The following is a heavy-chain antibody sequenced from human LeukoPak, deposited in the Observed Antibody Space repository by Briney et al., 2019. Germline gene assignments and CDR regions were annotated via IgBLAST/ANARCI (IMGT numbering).Heavy chain of an antibody. CDR2: ISGDGSST. Sequence: PGGSLRLSCAASGFTFDDYAMHWVRQAPGKGLEWVCHISGDGSSTYYADSMKGRFTISRDNSKNSLFLQMNSLRTEDTALYYCAKDVGRTPNACDIWGQGTMVTVSS. D-gene: IGHD1-1*01. J-gene: IGHJ3*02. CDR1: GFTFDDYA. V-gene: IGHV3-43*02. CDR3: AKDVGRTPNACDI.